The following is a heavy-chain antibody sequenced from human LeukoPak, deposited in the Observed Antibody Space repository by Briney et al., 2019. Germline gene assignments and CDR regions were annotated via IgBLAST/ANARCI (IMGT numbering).Heavy chain of an antibody. CDR2: IYYSGST. CDR3: ARDHSGSGDLSLYYYYYGMDV. D-gene: IGHD7-27*01. J-gene: IGHJ6*02. V-gene: IGHV4-59*01. Sequence: PSETLSLTCTVSGGSISSYYWSWIRQPPGKGLEWIGYIYYSGSTNYNPSLKSRVTISVDTSKNQFSLKLSSVTAADTAVYYCARDHSGSGDLSLYYYYYGMDVWGQGTTVTVSS. CDR1: GGSISSYY.